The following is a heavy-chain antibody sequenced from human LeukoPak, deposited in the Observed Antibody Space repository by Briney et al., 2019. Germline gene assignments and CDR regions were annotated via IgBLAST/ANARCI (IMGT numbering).Heavy chain of an antibody. J-gene: IGHJ4*02. Sequence: SETLSLTCTVSGGSISSYYWSWIRQPAGKGLEWIGRIYTSGSTYYNPSLKSRVTISVDRSKNQFSLKLSSVTAADTAVYYCASEDYGGNHYWGQGTLVTVSS. CDR3: ASEDYGGNHY. D-gene: IGHD4-23*01. CDR1: GGSISSYY. CDR2: IYTSGST. V-gene: IGHV4-4*07.